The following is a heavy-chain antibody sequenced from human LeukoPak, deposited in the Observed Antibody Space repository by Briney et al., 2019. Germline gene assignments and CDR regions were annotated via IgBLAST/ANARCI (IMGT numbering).Heavy chain of an antibody. J-gene: IGHJ6*02. CDR1: GFTFSSYA. D-gene: IGHD3-10*01. Sequence: GGSLRLSCAASGFTFSSYAMSWVRQAPGKGLEWVSAISGSGGSTYYADSVKGRFTISRDNSTNTLYLQMSSLRAEDTAVYYSAKEKVRGVINVNYYYGMDVWGQGTTVTVSS. CDR2: ISGSGGST. V-gene: IGHV3-23*01. CDR3: AKEKVRGVINVNYYYGMDV.